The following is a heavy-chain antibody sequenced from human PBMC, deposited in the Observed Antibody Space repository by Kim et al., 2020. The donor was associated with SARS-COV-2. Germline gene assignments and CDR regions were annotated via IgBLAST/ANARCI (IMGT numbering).Heavy chain of an antibody. CDR3: AKEPDFWSGYNNWFDP. CDR2: ISGSGGST. J-gene: IGHJ5*02. D-gene: IGHD3-3*01. Sequence: GGSLRLSCAASGFTFSSYAMSWVRQAPGKGLEWVSAISGSGGSTYYADSVKGRFTISRDNSKNTLYLQMNSLRAEDTAVYYCAKEPDFWSGYNNWFDPWGQGTLVTVSS. V-gene: IGHV3-23*01. CDR1: GFTFSSYA.